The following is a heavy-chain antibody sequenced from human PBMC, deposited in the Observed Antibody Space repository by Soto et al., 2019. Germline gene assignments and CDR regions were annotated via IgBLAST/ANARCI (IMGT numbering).Heavy chain of an antibody. CDR1: GGSISSYY. Sequence: PSETLSLTCTVSGGSISSYYWSWIRQPPGKGLEWIGYIYYSGSTNYNPSLKSRVTISVDTSKNQFSLKLSSVTAADTAVYYCAGTIVVVPAATRTHRHWFYPWSQGTLVTVSS. CDR2: IYYSGST. CDR3: AGTIVVVPAATRTHRHWFYP. D-gene: IGHD2-2*01. V-gene: IGHV4-59*01. J-gene: IGHJ5*02.